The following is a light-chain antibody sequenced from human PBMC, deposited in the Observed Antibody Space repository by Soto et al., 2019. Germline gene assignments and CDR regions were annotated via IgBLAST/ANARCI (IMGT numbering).Light chain of an antibody. V-gene: IGKV3-11*01. Sequence: EIVLTQFPATLSLSPGERASLSCRASQSVSSYLAWYQQKRGQAPRLLIYDSSNRATGIPARFSGSGSGTDFTLTISSLQPDDFATYYCQHYNSYSEAFGQGTKVE. J-gene: IGKJ1*01. CDR1: QSVSSY. CDR2: DSS. CDR3: QHYNSYSEA.